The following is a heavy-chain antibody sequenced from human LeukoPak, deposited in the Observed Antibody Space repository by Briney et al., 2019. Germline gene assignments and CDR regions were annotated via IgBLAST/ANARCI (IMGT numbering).Heavy chain of an antibody. CDR2: INSKTGGT. CDR1: GYTFTDHY. Sequence: ASVKVSCKASGYTFTDHYVHWLRQAPGQGLEWMGWINSKTGGTNYAAKFQGRVTMTRDTSISTAYMELSSLTFDDTAIHYCARNAMSDYWGQGTLVTVSS. D-gene: IGHD2-2*01. CDR3: ARNAMSDY. V-gene: IGHV1-2*02. J-gene: IGHJ4*02.